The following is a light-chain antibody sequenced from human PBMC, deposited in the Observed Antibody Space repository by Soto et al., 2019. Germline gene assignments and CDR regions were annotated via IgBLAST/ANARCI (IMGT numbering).Light chain of an antibody. CDR3: QQYNSYSPWT. CDR2: KAS. CDR1: QSISSW. V-gene: IGKV1-5*03. J-gene: IGKJ1*01. Sequence: DIQMTQSPSTLSASVGDRVTITCRASQSISSWLAWYQQKPGKAPKLLIYKASSLESGVPSRFSGSGSGTDFNLTISSLQPNDVATYYCQQYNSYSPWTFGQGTKVEIK.